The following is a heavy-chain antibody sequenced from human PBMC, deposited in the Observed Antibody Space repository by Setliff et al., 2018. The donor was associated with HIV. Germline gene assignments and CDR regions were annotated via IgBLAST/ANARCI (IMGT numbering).Heavy chain of an antibody. Sequence: ASVKVSCKASGYTFTSSDIYWVRQATGQGLEWMGWISANNGNTNYAQKLQGRVTMTTDTSTSTAYMELESLRSDDTAVYYCAREARDVVRGVIIADYWGQGTLVTVSS. CDR1: GYTFTSSD. CDR2: ISANNGNT. J-gene: IGHJ4*02. CDR3: AREARDVVRGVIIADY. D-gene: IGHD3-10*01. V-gene: IGHV1-18*01.